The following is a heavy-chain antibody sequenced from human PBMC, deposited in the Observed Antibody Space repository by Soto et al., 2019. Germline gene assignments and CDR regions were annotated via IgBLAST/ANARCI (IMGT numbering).Heavy chain of an antibody. J-gene: IGHJ4*02. CDR2: ISWNSGNI. D-gene: IGHD5-18*01. CDR1: EITLDDYA. CDR3: VRSKGGYSYGTPFDY. V-gene: IGHV3-9*01. Sequence: EVQLEESGGALVLPGRSLRLSCAASEITLDDYAMYWVRQVLGKGLEWVSSISWNSGNIGYADSVKGRFTTSRDNAENSLYLQMNNLRPEDTALYYCVRSKGGYSYGTPFDYWGQGTLVTVSS.